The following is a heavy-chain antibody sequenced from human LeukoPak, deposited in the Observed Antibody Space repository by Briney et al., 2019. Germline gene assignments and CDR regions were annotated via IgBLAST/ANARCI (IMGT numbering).Heavy chain of an antibody. Sequence: ASVEVSCKASGGTFSSYAISWVRQAPGQGLEWMGGIIPIFGTANYAQKFQGRVTITTDESTSTAYMELSSLRSEDTAVYYCARGLMCSSTSCFLREFDYWGQGTLVTVSS. CDR2: IIPIFGTA. CDR1: GGTFSSYA. CDR3: ARGLMCSSTSCFLREFDY. D-gene: IGHD2-2*01. J-gene: IGHJ4*02. V-gene: IGHV1-69*05.